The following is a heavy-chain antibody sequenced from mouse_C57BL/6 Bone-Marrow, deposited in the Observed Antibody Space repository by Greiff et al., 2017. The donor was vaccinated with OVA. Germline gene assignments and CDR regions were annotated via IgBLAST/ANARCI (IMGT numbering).Heavy chain of an antibody. J-gene: IGHJ4*01. Sequence: QVQLQQSGPELVKPGASVKISCKASGYAFSSSWMNWVKQRPGKGLEWIGRIYPGDGDTNYNGKFKGKATLTADKSSSTAYMQLSSLTSEDSAVYFCARWQRRLQGYAMDYWGQGTSVTVSS. D-gene: IGHD3-2*02. CDR3: ARWQRRLQGYAMDY. V-gene: IGHV1-82*01. CDR1: GYAFSSSW. CDR2: IYPGDGDT.